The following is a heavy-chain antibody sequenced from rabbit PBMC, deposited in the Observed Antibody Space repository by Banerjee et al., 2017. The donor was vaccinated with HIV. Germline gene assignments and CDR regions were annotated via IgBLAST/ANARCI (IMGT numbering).Heavy chain of an antibody. CDR1: GIDFDNYYF. J-gene: IGHJ4*01. V-gene: IGHV1S43*01. CDR2: IYTSSGST. CDR3: ARDLAGVIGWNFNL. D-gene: IGHD4-1*01. Sequence: QEQLEESGGDLVKPGGTLTLTCKASGIDFDNYYFMCWVRQAPGKGLQLIACIYTSSGSTWYASWVNGRFTISRSTSLNTVDLKMTSLTAADTATYFCARDLAGVIGWNFNLWGQGTLVTVS.